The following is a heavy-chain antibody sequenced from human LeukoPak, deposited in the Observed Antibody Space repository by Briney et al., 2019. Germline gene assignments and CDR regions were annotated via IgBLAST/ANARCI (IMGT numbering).Heavy chain of an antibody. CDR1: GGTFSSYA. Sequence: ASVKVSCKASGGTFSSYAISWVRQAPGQGLEWMGGIIPIFGTANYAQKFQGRVTITADESTSTAYMELSSLRSDDTAVYYCARLDYSGNYDDHAMDVWGQGTTLTVS. V-gene: IGHV1-69*13. CDR2: IIPIFGTA. J-gene: IGHJ6*02. D-gene: IGHD4-23*01. CDR3: ARLDYSGNYDDHAMDV.